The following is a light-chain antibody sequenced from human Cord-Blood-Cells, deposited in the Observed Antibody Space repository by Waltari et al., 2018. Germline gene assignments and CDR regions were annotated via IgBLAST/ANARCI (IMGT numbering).Light chain of an antibody. Sequence: QSALTQPRSVSGSPGQSVTISCTGTSSDVGGYYYVSWYPQHPGKAPNPMIYDVSKRPSGVPDRFSGSKSGNTASLTISGLQAEDEADYYCCSYAGSYTWVFGGGTKLTVL. CDR2: DVS. CDR1: SSDVGGYYY. V-gene: IGLV2-11*01. J-gene: IGLJ3*02. CDR3: CSYAGSYTWV.